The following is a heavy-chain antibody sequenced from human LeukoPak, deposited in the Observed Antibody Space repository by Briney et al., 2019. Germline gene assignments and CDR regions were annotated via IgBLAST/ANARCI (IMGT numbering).Heavy chain of an antibody. CDR3: ARVHPETHDAFVI. CDR2: IYYSGST. Sequence: SETLSLTCTVSGGSISSYYWSWIRQPPGKGLEWIGYIYYSGSTNYNPSLKSGVTISVDTSKNQFSLKLSSVTAADTAVYYCARVHPETHDAFVIWGQGTMVTVSS. V-gene: IGHV4-59*01. J-gene: IGHJ3*02. CDR1: GGSISSYY.